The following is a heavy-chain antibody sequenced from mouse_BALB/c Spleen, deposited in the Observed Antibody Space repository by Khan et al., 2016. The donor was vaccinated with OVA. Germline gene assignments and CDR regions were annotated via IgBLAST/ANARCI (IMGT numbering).Heavy chain of an antibody. CDR2: IIYTGYT. CDR1: GDSITSGY. J-gene: IGHJ3*01. V-gene: IGHV3-8*02. Sequence: EVQLQESGPSLVKPSQTLSLTCSVNGDSITSGYWNWIRKFPGNKLEYMGYIIYTGYTYYNPSLKSRISITRHTSKNQYYLQLRSVTDEDTATDYCARSTYRYAFVYWGQGTLVTVSA. CDR3: ARSTYRYAFVY. D-gene: IGHD2-12*01.